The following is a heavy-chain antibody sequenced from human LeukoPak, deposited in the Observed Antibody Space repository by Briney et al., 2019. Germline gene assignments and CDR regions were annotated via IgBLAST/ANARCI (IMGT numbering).Heavy chain of an antibody. D-gene: IGHD5-18*01. CDR1: GGSISSSSYY. CDR3: AVQASYGSNWFDP. Sequence: SETLSLTCTVSGGSISSSSYYWGWIRQPPGKGLEWIGSIYYSGSTYYNPSLKSRVTISVDTSKNQFSLKLSSVTAADTAVYYCAVQASYGSNWFDPWGQGTLVTVSS. V-gene: IGHV4-39*01. CDR2: IYYSGST. J-gene: IGHJ5*02.